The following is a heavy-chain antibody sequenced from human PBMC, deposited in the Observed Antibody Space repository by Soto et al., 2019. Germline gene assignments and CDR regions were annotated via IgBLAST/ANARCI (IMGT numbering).Heavy chain of an antibody. Sequence: GGSLRLSCAASGFTFSSYGMHWVRQAPGKGLEWVAVISYDGSNKYYADFVKGRFTISRDNSKNTLYLQMNSLRAEDTAVYYCAHGNYYGSGSDFGYFDYWGQGT. CDR1: GFTFSSYG. D-gene: IGHD3-10*01. CDR2: ISYDGSNK. J-gene: IGHJ4*02. CDR3: AHGNYYGSGSDFGYFDY. V-gene: IGHV3-30*03.